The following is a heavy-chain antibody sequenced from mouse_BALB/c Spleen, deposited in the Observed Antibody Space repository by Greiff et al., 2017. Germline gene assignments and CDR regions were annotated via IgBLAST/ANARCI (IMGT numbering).Heavy chain of an antibody. Sequence: EVQRVESGGGLVQPGGSLKLSCAASGFTFSSYTMSWVRQTPEKRLEWVAYISNGGGSTYYPDTVKGRFTISRDNAKNTLYLQMSSLKSEDTAMYYCARRATNYYAMDYWGQGTSVTVSS. V-gene: IGHV5-12-2*01. CDR3: ARRATNYYAMDY. D-gene: IGHD1-1*01. J-gene: IGHJ4*01. CDR1: GFTFSSYT. CDR2: ISNGGGST.